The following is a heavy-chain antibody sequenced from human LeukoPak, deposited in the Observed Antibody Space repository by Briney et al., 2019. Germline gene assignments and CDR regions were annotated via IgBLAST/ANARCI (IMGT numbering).Heavy chain of an antibody. V-gene: IGHV3-30-3*01. CDR3: AKDRTTEGRMDDAFDI. J-gene: IGHJ3*02. CDR2: ISYDGSNK. Sequence: PGGSLRLSCAASGFTFSSYAMHWVRQAPGKGLEWVAVISYDGSNKYYADSVKGRFTISRDNSKNTLYLQMNSLRAEDTAVYYCAKDRTTEGRMDDAFDIWGQGTMVTVSS. CDR1: GFTFSSYA. D-gene: IGHD4-17*01.